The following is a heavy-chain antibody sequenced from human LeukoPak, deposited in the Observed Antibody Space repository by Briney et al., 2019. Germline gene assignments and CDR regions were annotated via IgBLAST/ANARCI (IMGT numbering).Heavy chain of an antibody. J-gene: IGHJ4*02. CDR3: ARVGNDSSGSTLESRSYFFDY. CDR1: GGSFSGYY. Sequence: SETLSLTCAVYGGSFSGYYWSWIRQPPGKGLEWIGEINHSGSTNYNPSLKSRVTISVDTSKNLFSLKLSSVTAADTAVYYCARVGNDSSGSTLESRSYFFDYWGQGTLVTVSS. D-gene: IGHD3-22*01. CDR2: INHSGST. V-gene: IGHV4-34*01.